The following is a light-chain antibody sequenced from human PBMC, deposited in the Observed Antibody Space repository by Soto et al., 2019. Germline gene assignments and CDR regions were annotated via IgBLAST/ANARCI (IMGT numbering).Light chain of an antibody. CDR3: QQYGSSPPWT. Sequence: EIVFTQSPGTLSFSPGERATLSRRASQSVSSSYLAWYQQKPGQAPRLLIYGASSRATGIPDRFSGSGSGTDFTLTISRLEPEDFAVYYCQQYGSSPPWTFGQGTKVDIK. V-gene: IGKV3-20*01. CDR2: GAS. CDR1: QSVSSSY. J-gene: IGKJ1*01.